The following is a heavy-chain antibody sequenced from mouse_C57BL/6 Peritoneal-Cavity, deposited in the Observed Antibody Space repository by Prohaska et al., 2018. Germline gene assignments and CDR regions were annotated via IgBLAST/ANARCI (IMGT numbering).Heavy chain of an antibody. V-gene: IGHV9-3*01. J-gene: IGHJ2*01. CDR3: ARSGSRGFDY. Sequence: TYADEFKGRFAFSLETSASTAYLQINNLKNEDTATYFCARSGSRGFDYWGQGTTLTVSS. D-gene: IGHD1-1*01.